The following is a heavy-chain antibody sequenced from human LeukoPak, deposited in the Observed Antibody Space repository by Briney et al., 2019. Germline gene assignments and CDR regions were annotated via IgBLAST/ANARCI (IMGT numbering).Heavy chain of an antibody. Sequence: PGGSLRLSCAASGFFFSNYWMSWVRQAQGKGLEWVANINLDGNGRFYVDSVKGQFTISRDNNKKSVYPQMNSLRAEDTAVYYCARDTDDFQGLDVWGKGTTVTVSS. V-gene: IGHV3-7*01. CDR2: INLDGNGR. D-gene: IGHD3-3*01. J-gene: IGHJ6*04. CDR3: ARDTDDFQGLDV. CDR1: GFFFSNYW.